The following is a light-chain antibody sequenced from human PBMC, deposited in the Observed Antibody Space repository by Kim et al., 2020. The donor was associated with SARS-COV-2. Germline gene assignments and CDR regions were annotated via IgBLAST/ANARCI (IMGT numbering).Light chain of an antibody. CDR1: QSISSW. CDR2: KAS. Sequence: SASVGDRVTITCRASQSISSWLAWYQQKPGKAPKLLIYKASSLESGVPSRFSGSGSGTEFTLTINSLQPDDFATYYCQQYNSTWTFGQGTKVDIK. J-gene: IGKJ1*01. V-gene: IGKV1-5*03. CDR3: QQYNSTWT.